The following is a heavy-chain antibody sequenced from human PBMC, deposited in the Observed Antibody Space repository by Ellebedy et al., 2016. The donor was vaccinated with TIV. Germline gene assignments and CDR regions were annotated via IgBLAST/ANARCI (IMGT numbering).Heavy chain of an antibody. V-gene: IGHV1-24*01. Sequence: AASVKVSCKVSGYTLSEISLHWVRQTTRKGLEWMGGFDPEDGETIHAQKFQGRVTMTEDTSTLTAYMELTSLGSEDTAVYYCAVHRGHSRGQEGRGAYYLDYWGQGTLVTVSS. CDR2: FDPEDGET. D-gene: IGHD6-13*01. CDR1: GYTLSEIS. J-gene: IGHJ4*02. CDR3: AVHRGHSRGQEGRGAYYLDY.